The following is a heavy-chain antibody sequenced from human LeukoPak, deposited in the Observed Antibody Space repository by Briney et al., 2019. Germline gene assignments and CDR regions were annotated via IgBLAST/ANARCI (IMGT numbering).Heavy chain of an antibody. D-gene: IGHD1-26*01. CDR2: IYSGGST. CDR1: GFTVSSNY. J-gene: IGHJ4*02. V-gene: IGHV3-53*01. Sequence: GGSLRLSCAASGFTVSSNYMSWVRQAPGKGLEWISVIYSGGSTYYADSVKGRFTISRDNSKNTLYLQMNSLRAEDTAVYYCARDTVGALGYFDYWGQGTLVTVSS. CDR3: ARDTVGALGYFDY.